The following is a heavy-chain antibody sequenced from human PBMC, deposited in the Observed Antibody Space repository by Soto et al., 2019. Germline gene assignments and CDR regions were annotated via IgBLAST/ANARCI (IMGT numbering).Heavy chain of an antibody. D-gene: IGHD1-26*01. CDR3: AKGKDWERPGAYVLDV. J-gene: IGHJ6*02. Sequence: QVQLVESGGGVVLPGRSLRLSCEVSEFTFRSHGMHWVRQAPGKGLEWLAVISYDGTNTYYADSVEGRFTISRDNSKNTLSRQMNSLRVEDTAVYYYAKGKDWERPGAYVLDVWGQGTTVTVSS. V-gene: IGHV3-30*18. CDR2: ISYDGTNT. CDR1: EFTFRSHG.